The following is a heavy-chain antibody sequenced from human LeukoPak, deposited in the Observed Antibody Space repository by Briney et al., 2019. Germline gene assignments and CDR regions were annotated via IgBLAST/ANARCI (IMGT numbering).Heavy chain of an antibody. V-gene: IGHV3-30-3*01. Sequence: PGRSLRLSCAASGFTFSSYAMHWVRQAPGKGLEWVAVISYDGSNKYYADSVKGRFTISRDNSKNTLYLQMNSLKAEDTAVYYCARAGTYTDLDYWGQGTLVTVSS. CDR1: GFTFSSYA. CDR2: ISYDGSNK. D-gene: IGHD3-16*01. J-gene: IGHJ4*02. CDR3: ARAGTYTDLDY.